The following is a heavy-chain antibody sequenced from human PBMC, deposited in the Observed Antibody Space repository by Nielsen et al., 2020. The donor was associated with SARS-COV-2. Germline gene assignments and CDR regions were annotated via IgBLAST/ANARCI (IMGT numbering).Heavy chain of an antibody. CDR1: GFTFGDFA. CDR2: IRSNTFGGTT. V-gene: IGHV3-49*03. Sequence: GESLKISCTGSGFTFGDFAMSWFRQTPGKGLEWVGFIRSNTFGGTTEYAASVKGRFTISRDDSKSIAYLQMNSLRAEDTAVYYCAKDRAGATYARFDFWGQGTLVTVSS. CDR3: AKDRAGATYARFDF. D-gene: IGHD4/OR15-4a*01. J-gene: IGHJ4*02.